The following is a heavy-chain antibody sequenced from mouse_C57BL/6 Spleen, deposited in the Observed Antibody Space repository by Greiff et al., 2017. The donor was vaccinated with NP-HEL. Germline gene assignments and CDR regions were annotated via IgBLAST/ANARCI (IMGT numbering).Heavy chain of an antibody. D-gene: IGHD2-5*01. Sequence: VQLQQSGAELVRPGTSVKVSCKASGYAFTNYLIEWVKQRPGQGLEWIGVINPGSGGTNYNEKFKGKATLTADKSSSTAYMQLSSLTSEDSAVYFCARTYYSNYNAMDYWGQGTSVTVSS. CDR3: ARTYYSNYNAMDY. V-gene: IGHV1-54*01. J-gene: IGHJ4*01. CDR1: GYAFTNYL. CDR2: INPGSGGT.